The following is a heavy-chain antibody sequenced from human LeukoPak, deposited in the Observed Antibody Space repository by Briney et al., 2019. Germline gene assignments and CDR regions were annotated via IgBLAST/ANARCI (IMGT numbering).Heavy chain of an antibody. D-gene: IGHD2-2*01. Sequence: ASVKVSCKASGYTFTSYNMHWVRQAPGQGLEWMGIINPSGGSTSYAQKFQGRVTMTRDTSTSTVYMELSSLRAEDMALYYCAKDISATSRGAFDIWGQGTMVTVSS. CDR1: GYTFTSYN. CDR3: AKDISATSRGAFDI. J-gene: IGHJ3*02. V-gene: IGHV1-46*01. CDR2: INPSGGST.